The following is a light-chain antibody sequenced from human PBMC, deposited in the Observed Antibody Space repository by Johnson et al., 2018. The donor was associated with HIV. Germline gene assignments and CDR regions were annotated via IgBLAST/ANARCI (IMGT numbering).Light chain of an antibody. CDR3: GTWDSSLSAHYV. J-gene: IGLJ1*01. CDR1: SSNIESNS. Sequence: QSVLTQPPSVSAAAGQKVTISCSGSSSNIESNSVSWYQQFPGTAPKVLIYENNKRPSGIPDRFSASKSGTSATLDITGLQTGDEADYYCGTWDSSLSAHYVFGTGTKITVV. V-gene: IGLV1-51*02. CDR2: ENN.